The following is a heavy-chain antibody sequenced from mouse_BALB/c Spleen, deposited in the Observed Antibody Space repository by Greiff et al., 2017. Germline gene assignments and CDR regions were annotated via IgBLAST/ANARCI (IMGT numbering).Heavy chain of an antibody. CDR2: ISSGSSTI. J-gene: IGHJ4*01. V-gene: IGHV5-17*02. D-gene: IGHD2-3*01. Sequence: EVKLVESGGGLVQPGGSRKLSCAASGFTFSSFGMHWVRQAPEKGLEWVAYISSGSSTIYYADTVKGRFTISRDNPKNTLFLQMTSLRSEDTAMYYCARGGDGYYYYAMDYWGQGTSVTVSS. CDR1: GFTFSSFG. CDR3: ARGGDGYYYYAMDY.